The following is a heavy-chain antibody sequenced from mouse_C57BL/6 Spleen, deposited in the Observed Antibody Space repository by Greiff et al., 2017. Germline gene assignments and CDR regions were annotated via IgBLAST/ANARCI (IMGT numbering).Heavy chain of an antibody. CDR1: GYTFTSYW. D-gene: IGHD4-1*01. V-gene: IGHV1-50*01. J-gene: IGHJ3*01. Sequence: QVQLQQPGAELVKPGASVKLSCKASGYTFTSYWMQWVKQRPGQGLAWIGEIDPSDSYTNYNQKFKGKATLTVDTSSSTAYMQLSSLTSEDSAVYYCARRWDGFAYWGQGTLVTVSA. CDR2: IDPSDSYT. CDR3: ARRWDGFAY.